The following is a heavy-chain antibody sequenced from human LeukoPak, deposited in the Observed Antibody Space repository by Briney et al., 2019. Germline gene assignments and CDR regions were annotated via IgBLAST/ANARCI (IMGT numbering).Heavy chain of an antibody. CDR1: GGSFSGYY. CDR2: INHSGST. CDR3: ARRRYYYYGMDV. Sequence: SETLSLTCAVYGGSFSGYYWSWIRQPPGKGLEWIGEINHSGSTNYNPSLKSRVTISVGTSKNQSSLKLSSVTAADTAVYYCARRRYYYYGMDVWGQGTTVTVSS. J-gene: IGHJ6*02. V-gene: IGHV4-34*01.